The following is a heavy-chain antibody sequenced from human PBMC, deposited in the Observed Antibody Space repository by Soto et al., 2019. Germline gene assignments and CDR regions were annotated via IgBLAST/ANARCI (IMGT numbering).Heavy chain of an antibody. D-gene: IGHD3-22*01. CDR1: GFTFTNSA. CDR3: AADRSMIVVT. J-gene: IGHJ1*01. V-gene: IGHV1-58*01. CDR2: IVVGSGNT. Sequence: SVKLSCTSSGFTFTNSAVQWVRQARGQRLEWIGWIVVGSGNTNYAQKFQERVTITRDMSTSTAYTELSSLRSEDTAVYFCAADRSMIVVTCGQGTRGTVSS.